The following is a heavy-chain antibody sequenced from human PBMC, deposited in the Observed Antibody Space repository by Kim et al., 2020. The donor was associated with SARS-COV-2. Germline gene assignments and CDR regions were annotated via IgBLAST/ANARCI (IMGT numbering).Heavy chain of an antibody. CDR1: GGSISGFY. J-gene: IGHJ6*02. CDR3: ARASQDGYNGNYYYYYGMDV. Sequence: SETLSLTCTVSGGSISGFYWSWIRQPPGKGLEWIGYISDSGSTNYNPSLKSRATMSVDTTSVDTSNNQFSLTLSAVTAADTAVYYCARASQDGYNGNYYYYYGMDVWGQGTTVTVSS. D-gene: IGHD6-25*01. V-gene: IGHV4-59*13. CDR2: ISDSGST.